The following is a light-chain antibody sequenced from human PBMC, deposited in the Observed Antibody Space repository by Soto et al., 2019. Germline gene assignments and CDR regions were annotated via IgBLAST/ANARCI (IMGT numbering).Light chain of an antibody. CDR1: SSDVGGYNF. CDR2: EVS. CDR3: SSYTNSSTLVL. J-gene: IGLJ2*01. V-gene: IGLV2-14*01. Sequence: QSALTQPASVSGSPGQSITISCTGTSSDVGGYNFVSWYQHHPGKAPQLIIYEVSNRPSGVSNRFSASKSGNTASLTIFGLQAEDEADYYCSSYTNSSTLVLFGGGTKVTVL.